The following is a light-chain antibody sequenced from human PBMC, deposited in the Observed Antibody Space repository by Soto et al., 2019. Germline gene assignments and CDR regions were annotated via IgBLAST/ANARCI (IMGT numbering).Light chain of an antibody. CDR2: GAS. J-gene: IGKJ2*01. Sequence: QMTQSPSSLSASVGDRVTITCRASQSISTYLNWYQHKPGKAPKVLINGASRLHTGVPSRFSGSGSGTDFTLTISSLQPEDSAAYYCLQDYNYPFTFGQGTKVDIK. V-gene: IGKV1-39*01. CDR3: LQDYNYPFT. CDR1: QSISTY.